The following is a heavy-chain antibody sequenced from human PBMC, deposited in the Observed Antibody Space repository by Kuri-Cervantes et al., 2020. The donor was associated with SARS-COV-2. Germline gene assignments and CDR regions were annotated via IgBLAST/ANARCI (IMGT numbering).Heavy chain of an antibody. CDR3: AKVGGHREYFQN. Sequence: GVLKISCAASGFTFSSYAMSWVRQAPGKGLEWVSVIGGSGVRTNYADSVKGRFTISRDNFKNTLYLQMNSLRAEDTAVYYCAKVGGHREYFQNWGQGTLVTVSS. V-gene: IGHV3-23*01. D-gene: IGHD3-16*01. CDR1: GFTFSSYA. CDR2: IGGSGVRT. J-gene: IGHJ1*01.